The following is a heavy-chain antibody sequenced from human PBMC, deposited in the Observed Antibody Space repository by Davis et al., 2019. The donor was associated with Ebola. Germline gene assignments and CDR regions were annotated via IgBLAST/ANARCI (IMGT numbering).Heavy chain of an antibody. V-gene: IGHV5-51*01. CDR1: GYSFTSYW. CDR2: IYPGDSDT. D-gene: IGHD5-12*01. Sequence: KVSCKGSGYSFTSYWIGWVRQMPGKGLEWMGIIYPGDSDTRYSPSFQGQVTISADKSISTAYLQWSSLKASATAMYYCAGWATRFDYYYYGMDVWGQGTTVTVSS. J-gene: IGHJ6*02. CDR3: AGWATRFDYYYYGMDV.